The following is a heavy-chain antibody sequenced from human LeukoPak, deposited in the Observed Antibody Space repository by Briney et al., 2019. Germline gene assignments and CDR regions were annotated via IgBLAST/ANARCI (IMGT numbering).Heavy chain of an antibody. J-gene: IGHJ4*02. CDR3: ARPAGYSSGWSDFDY. V-gene: IGHV1-18*01. Sequence: ASVKVSCKASGYSFTSYGISWVRQAPGQGLEWMGWTSAYNGNTNYAQKLQGRVTMTTDTSTSTAYMELRSLRSDNTAVYYCARPAGYSSGWSDFDYWGQGTLVTVSS. D-gene: IGHD6-19*01. CDR1: GYSFTSYG. CDR2: TSAYNGNT.